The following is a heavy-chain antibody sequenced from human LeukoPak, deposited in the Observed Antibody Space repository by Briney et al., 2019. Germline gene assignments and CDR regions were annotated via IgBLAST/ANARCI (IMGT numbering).Heavy chain of an antibody. CDR3: SSTSSQEAMDV. CDR2: IKPNTGGT. Sequence: ASVKVSCKGSGYTFTGYYTHWVRQAPGQGLEWVGWIKPNTGGTNYAQRFQGRVTMTRDTSISTAYKELGMLSSDETAIYYNSSTSSQEAMDVWGQGTTVTVSS. J-gene: IGHJ6*02. CDR1: GYTFTGYY. V-gene: IGHV1-2*02. D-gene: IGHD4-23*01.